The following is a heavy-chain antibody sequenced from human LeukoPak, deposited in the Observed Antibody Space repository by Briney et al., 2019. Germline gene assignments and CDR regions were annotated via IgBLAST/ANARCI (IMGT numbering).Heavy chain of an antibody. V-gene: IGHV1-2*02. CDR1: GYTFTGYY. Sequence: ASVKASCKASGYTFTGYYMHWVRQAPGQGLEWMGWINPNSGGTNYAQKFQGRVTMTRDTSISTAYMELSRLRSDDTAVYYCAGWRYYYDSSGYYYRNQYGMDVWGQGTTVTVSS. CDR3: AGWRYYYDSSGYYYRNQYGMDV. D-gene: IGHD3-22*01. J-gene: IGHJ6*02. CDR2: INPNSGGT.